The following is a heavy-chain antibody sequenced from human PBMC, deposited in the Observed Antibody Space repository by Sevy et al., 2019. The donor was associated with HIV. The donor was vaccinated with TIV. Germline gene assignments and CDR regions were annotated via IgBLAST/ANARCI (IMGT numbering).Heavy chain of an antibody. CDR3: ARAFRAVAGSYYFDY. D-gene: IGHD6-19*01. V-gene: IGHV4-39*01. CDR2: FYYSEST. Sequence: SETLSLTCTVSGGSISISSYYWGWIRQPSGKWLEWIGSFYYSESTYYNPSLKSRVTISVDTSKNQFSLKLSSVTAADTAVYYCARAFRAVAGSYYFDYWGQGTLVTVSS. CDR1: GGSISISSYY. J-gene: IGHJ4*02.